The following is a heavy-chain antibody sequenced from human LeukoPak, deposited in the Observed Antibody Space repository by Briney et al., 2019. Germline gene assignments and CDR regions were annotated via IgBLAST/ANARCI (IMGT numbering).Heavy chain of an antibody. Sequence: GGSLRLSCAASGFTFSSYSMNWVRQAPGKGLEWVSAISGSGGSTYYADSVKGRFTISRDNSKNTLYLQMNSLRAEDTAVYYCAKAPATVVPAASDYWGQGTLVTVSS. D-gene: IGHD2-2*01. J-gene: IGHJ4*02. CDR3: AKAPATVVPAASDY. CDR2: ISGSGGST. CDR1: GFTFSSYS. V-gene: IGHV3-23*01.